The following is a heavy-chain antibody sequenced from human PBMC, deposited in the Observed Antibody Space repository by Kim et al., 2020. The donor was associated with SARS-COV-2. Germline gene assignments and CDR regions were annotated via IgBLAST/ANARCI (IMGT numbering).Heavy chain of an antibody. CDR3: ARNSYYDFWSRDYGLDV. Sequence: GGSLRLSCAASGFNFNYYDMHWVRQVTGKGLEWVSAIGTAADTYYAVSVKGRFTISREDAKNSVYLQMNSLRAADTAVYYCARNSYYDFWSRDYGLDVWGQGTTVIVSS. D-gene: IGHD3-3*01. CDR2: IGTAADT. V-gene: IGHV3-13*01. J-gene: IGHJ6*02. CDR1: GFNFNYYD.